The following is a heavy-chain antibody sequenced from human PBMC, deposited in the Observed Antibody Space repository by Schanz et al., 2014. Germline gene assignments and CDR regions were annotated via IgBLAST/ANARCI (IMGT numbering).Heavy chain of an antibody. CDR1: GYIFINSG. Sequence: VQLVQSGPEVKKPGATVKVSCKASGYIFINSGISWVRQAPGQGLEWMGWISAYNGNTKYPQKFQGRVTMTTDTSTSTAYMALTDLRSDDTAVYYCARDRRFFDRDDLYYFDSWGQGTLVTVSS. D-gene: IGHD3-3*01. J-gene: IGHJ4*02. CDR3: ARDRRFFDRDDLYYFDS. CDR2: ISAYNGNT. V-gene: IGHV1-18*01.